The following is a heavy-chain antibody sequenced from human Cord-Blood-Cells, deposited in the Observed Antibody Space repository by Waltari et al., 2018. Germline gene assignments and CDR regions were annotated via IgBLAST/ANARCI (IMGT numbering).Heavy chain of an antibody. D-gene: IGHD2-2*01. CDR2: IYYSGST. Sequence: QVQLQESGPGLVKPSETLSLTCTVPGGSISSYYWSWLRQPPGKGLGWIGYIYYSGSTNYNPSLKSRVTISVDTSKNQFSLKLSSVTAADTAVYYCARGGGYCSSTSCYAFDIWGQGTMVTVSS. V-gene: IGHV4-59*01. CDR1: GGSISSYY. CDR3: ARGGGYCSSTSCYAFDI. J-gene: IGHJ3*02.